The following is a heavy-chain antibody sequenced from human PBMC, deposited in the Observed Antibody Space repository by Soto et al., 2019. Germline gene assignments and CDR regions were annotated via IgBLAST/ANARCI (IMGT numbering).Heavy chain of an antibody. CDR3: ARGTPHLGYCSSTSCYGFQH. D-gene: IGHD2-2*01. CDR1: GGSFSGYY. V-gene: IGHV4-34*01. J-gene: IGHJ1*01. CDR2: INHSGST. Sequence: SETLSLTCAVYGGSFSGYYWSWIRQPPGKGLEWIGEINHSGSTNYNPSLKSRVTISVDTSKNQFSLKLSSVTAADTAVYYCARGTPHLGYCSSTSCYGFQHWGQGTLVTVS.